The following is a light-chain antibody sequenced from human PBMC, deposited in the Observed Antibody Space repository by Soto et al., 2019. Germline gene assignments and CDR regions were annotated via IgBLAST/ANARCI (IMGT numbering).Light chain of an antibody. CDR3: CSYTRRATNV. CDR2: DVS. CDR1: SSDIGSYNL. V-gene: IGLV2-23*02. J-gene: IGLJ1*01. Sequence: QSLRTQPASVSGSPGHSITISCTGTSSDIGSYNLVSWYQQHPGEAPKLMIYDVSKRPSGVSNRFSGSKSGNTASLTISGLQADEDADYYCCSYTRRATNVFGTGTKVTVL.